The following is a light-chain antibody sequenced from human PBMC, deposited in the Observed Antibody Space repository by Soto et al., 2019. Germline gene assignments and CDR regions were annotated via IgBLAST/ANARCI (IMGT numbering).Light chain of an antibody. V-gene: IGKV3-11*01. J-gene: IGKJ5*01. CDR1: QSVSSY. CDR3: QQRFNGPLIP. Sequence: EIVLTQSPATLSLSPGERATLSCRASQSVSSYLAWYQQKPGQAPRLLIYDSSNRATGIPARFSGSGSGTDFTLTISSLEPEDFAVYYCQQRFNGPLIPFGQGTRLEIK. CDR2: DSS.